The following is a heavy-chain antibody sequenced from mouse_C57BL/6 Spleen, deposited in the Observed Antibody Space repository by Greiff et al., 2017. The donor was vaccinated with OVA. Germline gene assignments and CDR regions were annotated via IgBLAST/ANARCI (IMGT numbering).Heavy chain of an antibody. CDR3: ARGGDY. V-gene: IGHV1-18*01. CDR2: INPNNGGT. CDR1: GYTFTDYN. Sequence: EVKLQESGPELVKPGASVKIPCKASGYTFTDYNMDWVKQSHGKSLEWIGDINPNNGGTNYNQKFKGKATLTVDKSSSTAYMQLRSLTSEDTAVYCCARGGDYWGQGTSVTVSS. J-gene: IGHJ4*01.